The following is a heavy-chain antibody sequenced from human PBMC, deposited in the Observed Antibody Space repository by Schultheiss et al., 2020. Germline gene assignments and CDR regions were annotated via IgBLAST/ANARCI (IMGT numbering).Heavy chain of an antibody. CDR3: ARQRWLQSEVGY. D-gene: IGHD5-24*01. Sequence: GESLKISCKASGYSFTNYWIGWVRQMPGKGLEWMAIIYPGDSDTRYSPSFQGQVTISADKSISTAYLQWSSLKASDTAMYYCARQRWLQSEVGYWGQGTLVTFSS. V-gene: IGHV5-51*01. CDR1: GYSFTNYW. CDR2: IYPGDSDT. J-gene: IGHJ4*02.